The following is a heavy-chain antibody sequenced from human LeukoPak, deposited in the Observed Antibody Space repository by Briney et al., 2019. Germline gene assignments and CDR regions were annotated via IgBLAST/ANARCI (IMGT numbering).Heavy chain of an antibody. CDR1: GYTFTGYY. CDR2: INPNGGGT. J-gene: IGHJ4*02. V-gene: IGHV1-2*02. D-gene: IGHD3-10*01. Sequence: ASVKVSCKASGYTFTGYYMHWVRQAPGQGLEWMGWINPNGGGTNYAQKFLGRVTMTRDMSISTGYMELSSLRSDHTAVYYCVRESTGDLSFDHWGQGTLVTVSS. CDR3: VRESTGDLSFDH.